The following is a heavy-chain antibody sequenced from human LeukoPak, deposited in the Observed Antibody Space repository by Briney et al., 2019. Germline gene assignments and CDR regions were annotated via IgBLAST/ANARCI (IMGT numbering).Heavy chain of an antibody. V-gene: IGHV1-69*06. D-gene: IGHD3-22*01. CDR1: GYTFTSYD. CDR2: IIPIFGTA. Sequence: SVKVSCKASGYTFTSYDINWVRQAPGQGLEWMGGIIPIFGTANYAQKFQGRVTITADKSTSTAYMELSSLRSEDTAVYYCARVLGLYDSSGYYEDYWGQGTLVTVSS. CDR3: ARVLGLYDSSGYYEDY. J-gene: IGHJ4*02.